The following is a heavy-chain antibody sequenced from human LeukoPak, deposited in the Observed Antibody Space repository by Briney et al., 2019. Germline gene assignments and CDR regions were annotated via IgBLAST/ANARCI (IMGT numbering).Heavy chain of an antibody. V-gene: IGHV3-30*04. Sequence: GGSLRLSCAASGFTFSDYTMHWVRQAPGKGLEWVAVISYDGSQKYYADSVTGRFTISRDNSKNTVFLQMNSLRGEDTAVFFCARADSSSWHYFDYWGQGTLVTVSS. D-gene: IGHD6-13*01. J-gene: IGHJ4*02. CDR3: ARADSSSWHYFDY. CDR1: GFTFSDYT. CDR2: ISYDGSQK.